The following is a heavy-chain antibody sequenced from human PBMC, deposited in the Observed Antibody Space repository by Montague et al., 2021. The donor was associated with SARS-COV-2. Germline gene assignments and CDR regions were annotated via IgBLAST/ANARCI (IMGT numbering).Heavy chain of an antibody. CDR2: ISSSGSTI. J-gene: IGHJ6*02. CDR3: ARDLTLIVMVRGVSFGYYGMDV. D-gene: IGHD3-10*01. V-gene: IGHV3-48*03. Sequence: SLRLSCAASGFTFSSYEMHWVRQAPGKGLEWVSYISSSGSTIYYADSVKGRFTISRDNDKNSLYLQMNSLRAEDTAVYYCARDLTLIVMVRGVSFGYYGMDVGGQGTAVTVS. CDR1: GFTFSSYE.